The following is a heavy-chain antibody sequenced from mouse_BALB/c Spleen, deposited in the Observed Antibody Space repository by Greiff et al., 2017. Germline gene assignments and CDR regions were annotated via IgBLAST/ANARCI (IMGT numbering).Heavy chain of an antibody. CDR1: GYTFTSYD. D-gene: IGHD2-3*01. V-gene: IGHV1S33*01. J-gene: IGHJ4*01. CDR2: IYPGDGST. Sequence: SGPELVKPGALVKISCKASGYTFTSYDINWVKQRPGQGLEWIGWIYPGDGSTKYNEKFKGKATLTADKSSSTAYMQLSSLTSENSAVYFCARGVDGTLYGAMDYWGQGTSVTVSS. CDR3: ARGVDGTLYGAMDY.